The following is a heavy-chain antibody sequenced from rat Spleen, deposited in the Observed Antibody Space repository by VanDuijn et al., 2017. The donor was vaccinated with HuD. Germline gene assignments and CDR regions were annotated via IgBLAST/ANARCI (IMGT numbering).Heavy chain of an antibody. CDR1: GFSLTSYH. CDR2: IWTGGAT. D-gene: IGHD1-12*03. Sequence: QVQLKESGPGLVQPSQTLSLTCTVSGFSLTSYHVSWVRQPPGKGLEWMGVIWTGGATAYNSLLKSRLSISRDISKSQVFLKMNSLQTEDTATYYCARDRGITMMVPLMDAWGQGASVTVSS. J-gene: IGHJ4*01. V-gene: IGHV2-43*01. CDR3: ARDRGITMMVPLMDA.